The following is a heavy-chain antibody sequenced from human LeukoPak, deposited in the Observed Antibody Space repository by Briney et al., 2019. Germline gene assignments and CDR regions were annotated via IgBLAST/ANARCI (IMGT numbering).Heavy chain of an antibody. CDR3: ARDRAAHTIFGVPRVD. V-gene: IGHV3-66*02. CDR2: IYSGGST. D-gene: IGHD3-3*01. Sequence: GGSLRLSCAASGFTVCSNYMSWVRQAPGKGLEWVSVIYSGGSTYYADSVKGRFTISRDNSKNTLYLQMNSLRAEDTAVYYCARDRAAHTIFGVPRVDWGQGTLVTVSS. CDR1: GFTVCSNY. J-gene: IGHJ4*02.